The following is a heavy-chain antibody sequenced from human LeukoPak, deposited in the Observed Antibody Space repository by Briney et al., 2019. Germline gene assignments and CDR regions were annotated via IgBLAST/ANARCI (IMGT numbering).Heavy chain of an antibody. CDR2: IKQDGSEK. D-gene: IGHD3-22*01. V-gene: IGHV3-7*01. CDR3: ARDYYYDSSGYYYYYYMDV. J-gene: IGHJ6*03. CDR1: GFTFSSYW. Sequence: QPGGSLRLSCAASGFTFSSYWMSWVRQAPGKGLEWVANIKQDGSEKYYVDSVKGRFTISRDNAKNSLYLQMNSLRAEDTAVYYYARDYYYDSSGYYYYYYMDVWGKGTSVTVSS.